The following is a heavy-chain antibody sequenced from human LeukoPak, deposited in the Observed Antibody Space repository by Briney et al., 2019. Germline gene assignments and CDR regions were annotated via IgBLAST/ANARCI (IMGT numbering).Heavy chain of an antibody. V-gene: IGHV3-15*01. CDR2: IKSKTDGGTT. J-gene: IGHJ4*02. CDR1: GFTFSSYA. Sequence: GGSLRLSCEASGFTFSSYAMTWVRQAPGKGLEWVGRIKSKTDGGTTDYAAPVKGRFTISRDDSKNTLYLQMNSLKTEDTAVYYCWGTAMADWGQGTLVTVSS. D-gene: IGHD5-18*01. CDR3: WGTAMAD.